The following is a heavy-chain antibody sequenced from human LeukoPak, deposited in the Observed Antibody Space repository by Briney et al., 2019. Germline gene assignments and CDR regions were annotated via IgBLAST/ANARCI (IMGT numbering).Heavy chain of an antibody. Sequence: GGSLRLSCAASGFTFSSYGMHWARQAPGKGLEWVAVISYDGSNKYYADSVKGRFTISRDNSKNTLYLQMNSLRAEDTALYYCAKGQRGFDSWGQGTLVIVSS. J-gene: IGHJ4*02. CDR1: GFTFSSYG. CDR2: ISYDGSNK. D-gene: IGHD1-1*01. CDR3: AKGQRGFDS. V-gene: IGHV3-30*18.